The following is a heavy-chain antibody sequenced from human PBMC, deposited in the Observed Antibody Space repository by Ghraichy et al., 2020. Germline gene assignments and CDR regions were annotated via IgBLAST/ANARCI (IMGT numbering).Heavy chain of an antibody. D-gene: IGHD2-2*01. CDR3: ARGGVVVVPAATRSDSWRELLRSPEFDP. J-gene: IGHJ5*02. CDR1: GGSFSGYY. V-gene: IGHV4-34*01. Sequence: SETLSLTCAVYGGSFSGYYWSWIRQPPGKGLEWIGEINHSGSTNYNPSLKSRVTISVDTSKNQFSLKLSSVTAADTAVYYCARGGVVVVPAATRSDSWRELLRSPEFDPWGQGTLVTVSS. CDR2: INHSGST.